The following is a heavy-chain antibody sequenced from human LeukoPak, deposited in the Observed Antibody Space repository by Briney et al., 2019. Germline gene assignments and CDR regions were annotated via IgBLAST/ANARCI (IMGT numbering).Heavy chain of an antibody. J-gene: IGHJ4*02. CDR3: AKSRGIYDNSGWRTFDY. CDR2: IYSGGST. CDR1: GFTVSSNY. Sequence: GGSLRLSCAASGFTVSSNYMSWVRQAPGKGLEWVSVIYSGGSTYYADSVKGRFTISRDNSKNTLYLQMNSLRAEDTAIYYCAKSRGIYDNSGWRTFDYWGQGTLVTVSS. V-gene: IGHV3-53*01. D-gene: IGHD6-19*01.